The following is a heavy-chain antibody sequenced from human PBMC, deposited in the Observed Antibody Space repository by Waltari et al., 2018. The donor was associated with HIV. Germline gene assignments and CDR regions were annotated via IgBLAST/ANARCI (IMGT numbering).Heavy chain of an antibody. CDR2: IYNGKT. V-gene: IGHV1-3*04. D-gene: IGHD3-10*01. CDR1: GYTFTSYA. CDR3: ARSGGFDY. Sequence: QVRLVQSGAEVKTPGASVKVSCKASGYTFTSYAIHWVRQAPGQSLEWMGDIYNGKTKYSQNFQGRVTITTDTSANTAYMDLSSLKSEDTAIYYCARSGGFDYWGQGTLVTVSS. J-gene: IGHJ4*02.